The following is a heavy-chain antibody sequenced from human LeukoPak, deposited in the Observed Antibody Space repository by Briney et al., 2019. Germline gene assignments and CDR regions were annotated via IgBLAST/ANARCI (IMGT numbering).Heavy chain of an antibody. D-gene: IGHD3-10*01. CDR1: GGSFSDYY. CDR2: INHNGGI. J-gene: IGHJ4*02. CDR3: ARGFPAHFYGSSRHDY. V-gene: IGHV4-34*01. Sequence: SETLSLTWAVYGGSFSDYYWAWIRQPPGKGLEWIGEINHNGGINYNPSLKSRVTLSLDTSMNHVSLRLTSVTAADTGVYYCARGFPAHFYGSSRHDYWGQGTLVSVSS.